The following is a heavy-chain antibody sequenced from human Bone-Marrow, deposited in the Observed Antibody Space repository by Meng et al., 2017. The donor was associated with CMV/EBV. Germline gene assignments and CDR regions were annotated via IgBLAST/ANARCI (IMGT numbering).Heavy chain of an antibody. J-gene: IGHJ4*02. Sequence: SETLSLTCTVSGGSISSSSYYWGWIRQPPGKGLEWIGSIYYSGSTYYNPSLKSRVTISVDTSKNHFSLKLSSVTAADTAVYYCARLRVAATLYFDYWGQGTLVTVSS. CDR1: GGSISSSSYY. CDR3: ARLRVAATLYFDY. V-gene: IGHV4-39*01. CDR2: IYYSGST. D-gene: IGHD2-15*01.